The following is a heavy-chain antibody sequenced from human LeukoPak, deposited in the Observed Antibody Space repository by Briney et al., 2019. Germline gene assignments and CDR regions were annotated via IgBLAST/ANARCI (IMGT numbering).Heavy chain of an antibody. V-gene: IGHV4-59*01. J-gene: IGHJ4*02. D-gene: IGHD3-22*01. CDR1: GSSISGYY. Sequence: SETLSLTCSISGSSISGYYWSWLRQPPGKGLEWIGYIYYSGSTNYNPSLKSRVTISIDTSKNQFSLKLSSVTAADTAVYYCARATASYYYDSSGYYSGGYFDYWGQGTLVTVSS. CDR2: IYYSGST. CDR3: ARATASYYYDSSGYYSGGYFDY.